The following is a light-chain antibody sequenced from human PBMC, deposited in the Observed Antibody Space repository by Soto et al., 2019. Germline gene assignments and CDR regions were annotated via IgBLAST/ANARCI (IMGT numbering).Light chain of an antibody. Sequence: ENVLTQSPGTLSLSPGERATLSCRASQTVSNDFVAWYQQKPGQAPRLLISGASNRATGIPDRFSGSGSGTAFTLTISRLEPEDSAMYYCQQYGGSPLVTFGGGTKVEIK. CDR2: GAS. J-gene: IGKJ4*01. CDR1: QTVSNDF. CDR3: QQYGGSPLVT. V-gene: IGKV3-20*01.